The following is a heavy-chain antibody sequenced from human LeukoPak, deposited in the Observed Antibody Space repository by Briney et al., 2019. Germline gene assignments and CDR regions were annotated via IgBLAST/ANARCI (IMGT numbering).Heavy chain of an antibody. CDR3: ASQNPYDSSGYYLDAFDI. Sequence: GESLKISCKGSGYSFTSYWIGWVRQMPGKGLEWMGIIYPGDSDTRYSPSFQGQVTISADKSISTAYLQWSSLKASDTAMYYCASQNPYDSSGYYLDAFDIWGQGIMVTVSS. CDR1: GYSFTSYW. CDR2: IYPGDSDT. J-gene: IGHJ3*02. D-gene: IGHD3-22*01. V-gene: IGHV5-51*01.